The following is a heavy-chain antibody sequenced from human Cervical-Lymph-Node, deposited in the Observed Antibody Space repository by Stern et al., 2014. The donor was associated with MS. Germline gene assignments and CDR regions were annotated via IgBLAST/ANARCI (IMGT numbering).Heavy chain of an antibody. Sequence: QLVQSGAEVKKPGASVKVSCKASGYSFPAYYLHWVRQAPGQGLEWMGWINPHTGDPTYTQEFQGRVTMTRDTSITTIYMELSSLRSDDTAVYYCARDPRFGATEIDHWGQGTLVTVSS. V-gene: IGHV1-2*02. CDR1: GYSFPAYY. CDR2: INPHTGDP. D-gene: IGHD1-26*01. J-gene: IGHJ4*02. CDR3: ARDPRFGATEIDH.